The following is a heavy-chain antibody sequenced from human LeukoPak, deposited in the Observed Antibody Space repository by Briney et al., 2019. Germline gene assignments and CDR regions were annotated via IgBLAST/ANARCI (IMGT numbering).Heavy chain of an antibody. CDR1: GFTFSNYA. V-gene: IGHV1-69*01. CDR2: IIPIFGTA. J-gene: IGHJ4*02. D-gene: IGHD6-13*01. Sequence: GGSLRLSCAASGFTFSNYAISWVRQAPGQGLEWMGGIIPIFGTANYAQKFQGRVTITADESTSTAYMELSSLRSEDTAVYYCARADSSWYYQIRGTLDYWGQGTLVTVSS. CDR3: ARADSSWYYQIRGTLDY.